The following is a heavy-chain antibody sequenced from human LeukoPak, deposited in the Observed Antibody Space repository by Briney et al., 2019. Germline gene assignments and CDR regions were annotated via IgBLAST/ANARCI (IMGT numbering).Heavy chain of an antibody. V-gene: IGHV3-48*02. J-gene: IGHJ4*02. CDR3: ARVAEIQLWLRSAFDY. CDR1: GFTFSTYS. Sequence: GGSLRLSCSASGFTFSTYSMNWVRQAPGKGLEWVSFISTGSSTIYYADSVKGRFTISRDNAKNSLYLQMNSLRDEDTAVYYCARVAEIQLWLRSAFDYWGQGTLVTVSS. CDR2: ISTGSSTI. D-gene: IGHD5-18*01.